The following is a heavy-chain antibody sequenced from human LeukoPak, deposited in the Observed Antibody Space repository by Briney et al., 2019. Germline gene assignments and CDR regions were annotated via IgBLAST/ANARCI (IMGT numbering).Heavy chain of an antibody. Sequence: ASVKVSCKASGYTFTGYYIHWVRQAPGQGLEWMGWINPNSGATNYAQKFQGRVTMTRDTSISTAYMELSRLRSDDTAVYYCAREAVAGTGGFDYWGQGTLVTVSS. CDR2: INPNSGAT. V-gene: IGHV1-2*02. CDR1: GYTFTGYY. J-gene: IGHJ4*02. D-gene: IGHD6-19*01. CDR3: AREAVAGTGGFDY.